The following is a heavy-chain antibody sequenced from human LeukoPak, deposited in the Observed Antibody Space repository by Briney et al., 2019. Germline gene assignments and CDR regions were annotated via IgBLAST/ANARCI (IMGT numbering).Heavy chain of an antibody. CDR2: IIPIFGTA. CDR3: ARGSITMIVDGPFDL. V-gene: IGHV1-69*13. J-gene: IGHJ2*01. Sequence: ASVTVSCTASGGTFSSYAISWVRQAPGQGLEWMGGIIPIFGTANYAQKFQGRVTITADESTSTAYMELSSLRSEDTAVYYCARGSITMIVDGPFDLWGRGTLVTVSS. CDR1: GGTFSSYA. D-gene: IGHD3-22*01.